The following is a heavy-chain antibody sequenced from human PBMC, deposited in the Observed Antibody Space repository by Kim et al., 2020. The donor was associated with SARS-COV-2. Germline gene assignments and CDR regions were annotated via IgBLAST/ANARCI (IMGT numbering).Heavy chain of an antibody. CDR2: ISYDGSNK. CDR1: GFTFSSYG. CDR3: AKDLEAKDYYYMDV. V-gene: IGHV3-30*18. Sequence: GGSLRLSCAASGFTFSSYGMHWVRQAPGKGLEWVAVISYDGSNKYYADSVKGRFTISRDNSKNTLYLQMNSLRAEDTAVYYCAKDLEAKDYYYMDVWGKGTTVTVSS. J-gene: IGHJ6*03. D-gene: IGHD5-12*01.